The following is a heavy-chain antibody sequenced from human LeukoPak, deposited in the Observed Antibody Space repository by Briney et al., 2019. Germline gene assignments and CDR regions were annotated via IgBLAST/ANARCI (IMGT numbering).Heavy chain of an antibody. CDR3: AKRGLYSSTWYGFDY. Sequence: GGSLRLSCGASGFTFSNYVMTWVRQGPGKGLEWVSGISGSGGSTYYADSVKGRFTISRDNSKNTLYLQMNSLTVEDTAVYYCAKRGLYSSTWYGFDYWGQGTLVTVSS. J-gene: IGHJ4*02. V-gene: IGHV3-23*01. CDR2: ISGSGGST. CDR1: GFTFSNYV. D-gene: IGHD6-13*01.